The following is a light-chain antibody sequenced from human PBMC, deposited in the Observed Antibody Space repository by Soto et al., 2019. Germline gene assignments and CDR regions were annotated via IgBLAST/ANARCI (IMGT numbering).Light chain of an antibody. CDR2: EVS. CDR3: SSYTTSSTLV. CDR1: SSDVGGYNY. Sequence: QPASVSGSPGQSITISCTGTSSDVGGYNYVSWYQQHPGKAPKVMIYEVSNRPSGVSNRFSGSKSGNTASLTISGLQAEDEADYYCSSYTTSSTLVFGGGTKLTVL. V-gene: IGLV2-14*01. J-gene: IGLJ3*02.